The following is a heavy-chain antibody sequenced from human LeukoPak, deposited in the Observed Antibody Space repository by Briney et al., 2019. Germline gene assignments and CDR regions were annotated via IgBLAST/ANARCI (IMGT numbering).Heavy chain of an antibody. CDR2: ISSSSSYI. J-gene: IGHJ6*02. V-gene: IGHV3-21*01. D-gene: IGHD3-22*01. Sequence: PGGSLRLSCAASGFTFSSYSMNWVRQAPGKGLEWVSSISSSSSYIYYADSVKGRFTISRDNSKNTLFLQMSSLRAEDTAVYYCSRDTFYSSGVYGLDVWGQGTTVTVSS. CDR1: GFTFSSYS. CDR3: SRDTFYSSGVYGLDV.